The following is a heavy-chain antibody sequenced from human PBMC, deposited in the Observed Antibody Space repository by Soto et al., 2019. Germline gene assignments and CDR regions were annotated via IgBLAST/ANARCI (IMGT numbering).Heavy chain of an antibody. CDR2: IYPGDSDT. CDR1: GYSFTSYW. CDR3: ERHKERICSSTSCYTNYYYGMDV. D-gene: IGHD2-2*02. J-gene: IGHJ6*02. Sequence: GESLKISCKGSGYSFTSYWIGWVRQMPGKGLEWMGIIYPGDSDTRYSPSFQGQVTISADKSISTAYLQWSSLKASDTAMYYCERHKERICSSTSCYTNYYYGMDVWGQGTTVTVSS. V-gene: IGHV5-51*01.